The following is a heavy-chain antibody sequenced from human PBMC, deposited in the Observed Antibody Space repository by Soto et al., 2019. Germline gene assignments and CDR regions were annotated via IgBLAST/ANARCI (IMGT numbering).Heavy chain of an antibody. V-gene: IGHV1-3*05. J-gene: IGHJ4*02. CDR2: INAGNGNT. Sequence: QVQLVQSGAEEKKPGASVKVSCKASGYTFASYAMHWVRQAPGQRLEWMGWINAGNGNTKYSQKFQGRVTITRDTSASTAYMELSSLRSEDTAVYYCARSIAVAAPDYWGQGTLVTVSS. CDR1: GYTFASYA. D-gene: IGHD6-19*01. CDR3: ARSIAVAAPDY.